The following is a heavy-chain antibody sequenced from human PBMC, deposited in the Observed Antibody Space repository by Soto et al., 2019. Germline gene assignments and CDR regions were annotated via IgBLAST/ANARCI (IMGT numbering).Heavy chain of an antibody. D-gene: IGHD3-10*01. CDR3: ARHESEPPGDMVRGPYYLDS. CDR1: GGSISSSDHH. CDR2: IYYTGDT. V-gene: IGHV4-39*01. Sequence: QLQLQESGPGLVKPSETLSLTCTVSGGSISSSDHHWDWIRQPPGKGLEWIGNIYYTGDTSYNPSLKNRVTISVDTSKNQFSLKLTSVTAADTAVYFCARHESEPPGDMVRGPYYLDSWGHGTLVTVSS. J-gene: IGHJ4*01.